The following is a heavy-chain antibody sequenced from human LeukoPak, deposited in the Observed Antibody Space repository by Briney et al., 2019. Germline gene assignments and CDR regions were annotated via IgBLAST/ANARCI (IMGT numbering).Heavy chain of an antibody. V-gene: IGHV1-2*02. D-gene: IGHD1-1*01. CDR1: GYTFTGYY. CDR2: INPNSGGA. CDR3: ARGTTVEYAFDI. J-gene: IGHJ3*02. Sequence: ASVKVSCKASGYTFTGYYMHWVRQAPGQGLEWMGWINPNSGGANYAQKFQGRVTMTRDTSISTAYMELSRLRSDDTAVYYCARGTTVEYAFDIWGQGTMVTVSS.